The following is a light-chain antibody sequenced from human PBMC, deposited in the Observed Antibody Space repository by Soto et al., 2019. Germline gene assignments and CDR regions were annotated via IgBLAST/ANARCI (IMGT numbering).Light chain of an antibody. V-gene: IGKV3-11*01. J-gene: IGKJ2*01. Sequence: EIVLTQSPATLSLFPGERATLSCRASRSVSSYLTWYQQKPGQAPRLLIYGASNRATGIPARFSGSGSGTDFTLTISSLEPEDFAVYYCQQRSKLYTFGQGTKLEIK. CDR3: QQRSKLYT. CDR1: RSVSSY. CDR2: GAS.